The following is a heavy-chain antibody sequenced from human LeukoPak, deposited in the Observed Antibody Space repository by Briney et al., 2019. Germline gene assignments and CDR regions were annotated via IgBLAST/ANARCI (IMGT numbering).Heavy chain of an antibody. Sequence: GGSLRLSCAASGFTFSTYGMHWVRQAPGKGLGWVAVISYDGSNEYYADSVKGRFTISRDNSKNTLYLQMSSLRAEDTAVYYCAKEFNRGLPDYWGQGTLVTVPS. J-gene: IGHJ4*02. CDR3: AKEFNRGLPDY. CDR1: GFTFSTYG. D-gene: IGHD2-21*01. CDR2: ISYDGSNE. V-gene: IGHV3-30*18.